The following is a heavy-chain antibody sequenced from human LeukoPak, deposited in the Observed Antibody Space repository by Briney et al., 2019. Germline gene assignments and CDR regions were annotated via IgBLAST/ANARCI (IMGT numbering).Heavy chain of an antibody. Sequence: GGSLSLSCAASGFTFISYAMIWVRQAPGKGLEWVSAISGSGGSTYYADSVKGRFTISRDNSKNTLYLQMNSLRAEHTAVSYCAKVAALYYDILPGYYYYYSYMDVWGKGSKVTVSS. J-gene: IGHJ6*03. CDR1: GFTFISYA. V-gene: IGHV3-23*01. CDR2: ISGSGGST. CDR3: AKVAALYYDILPGYYYYYSYMDV. D-gene: IGHD3-9*01.